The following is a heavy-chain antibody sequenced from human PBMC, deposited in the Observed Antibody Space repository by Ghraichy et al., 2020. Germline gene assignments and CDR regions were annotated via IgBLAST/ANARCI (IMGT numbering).Heavy chain of an antibody. J-gene: IGHJ3*02. V-gene: IGHV6-1*01. D-gene: IGHD1-26*01. CDR1: GDSVSSNSAA. CDR2: TYYRSKWYN. Sequence: SQTLSLTCAISGDSVSSNSAAWNWIRQSPSRGLEWLGRTYYRSKWYNDYAVSVKSRITINPDTSKNQFSLQLNSVTPEDTAVYYCARAGMWELLYSDAFDIWGQGTMVTVSS. CDR3: ARAGMWELLYSDAFDI.